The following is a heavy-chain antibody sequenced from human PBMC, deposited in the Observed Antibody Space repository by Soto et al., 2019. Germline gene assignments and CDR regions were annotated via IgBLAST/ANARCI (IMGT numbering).Heavy chain of an antibody. D-gene: IGHD2-2*01. V-gene: IGHV1-8*01. CDR1: GYTFTSYD. Sequence: GASVKVSGKASGYTFTSYDINWVRQATGQGLEWMGWMNPNSGNTGYAQKFQGRVTMTRNTSISTAYMELSSLRSEDTAVYYCASRNIVVVPAAYPDDAFDIWVQGTMVTVSS. CDR3: ASRNIVVVPAAYPDDAFDI. CDR2: MNPNSGNT. J-gene: IGHJ3*02.